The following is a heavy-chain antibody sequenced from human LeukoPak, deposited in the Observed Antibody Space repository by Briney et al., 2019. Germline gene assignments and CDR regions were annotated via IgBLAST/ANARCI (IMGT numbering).Heavy chain of an antibody. CDR1: GFTFSSYG. CDR2: ISYDGSNK. J-gene: IGHJ4*02. D-gene: IGHD2-2*01. V-gene: IGHV3-30*18. CDR3: AKEKNRVPSDY. Sequence: GGSLRLSCAASGFTFSSYGMHWVRQAPGKGLEWVAVISYDGSNKYYADSVKGRFTISRDNSKNTLYLQMNSLRAEDTAVYYCAKEKNRVPSDYWGQGTLVTVSS.